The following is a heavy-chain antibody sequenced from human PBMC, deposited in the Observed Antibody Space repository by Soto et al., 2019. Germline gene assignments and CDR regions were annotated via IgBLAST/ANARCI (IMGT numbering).Heavy chain of an antibody. CDR3: AAGVSSGGMDV. CDR2: IVVGSGNT. Sequence: QMQLVQSGPEVKKPGTSVKVSCKASGFTFSDSAVQWVRQARGQRLEWIGWIVVGSGNTNYAQKFQERVTITGDMSTSTAYMELSSLRSEDTAVFYCAAGVSSGGMDVWGQGTTVTVSS. D-gene: IGHD3-10*02. J-gene: IGHJ6*02. V-gene: IGHV1-58*01. CDR1: GFTFSDSA.